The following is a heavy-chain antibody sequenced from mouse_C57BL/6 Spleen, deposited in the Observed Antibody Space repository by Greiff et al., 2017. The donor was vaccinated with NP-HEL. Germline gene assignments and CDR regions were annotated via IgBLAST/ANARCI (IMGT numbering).Heavy chain of an antibody. CDR2: IDPEDGGT. V-gene: IGHV14-2*01. CDR3: ARGVLDPYWDVDV. Sequence: EVQLKQPGAELVKPGASVKLSCTASGFNITDYYMTWVKQRTEQGLEWIGGIDPEDGGTNYAPKFQGKATITADPSYNTAYLQLISLTSEYTAGYYCARGVLDPYWDVDVWGTGTTVTVSS. D-gene: IGHD1-1*01. J-gene: IGHJ1*03. CDR1: GFNITDYY.